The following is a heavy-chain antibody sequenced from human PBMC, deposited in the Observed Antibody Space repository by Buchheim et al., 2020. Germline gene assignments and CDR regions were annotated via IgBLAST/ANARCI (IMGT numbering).Heavy chain of an antibody. CDR3: ARDTSVVVVAATPGDYYYGMDV. CDR2: SSSSSSYI. D-gene: IGHD2-15*01. Sequence: EVQLVESGGGLVKPGGSLRLSCAASGFTFSSYSMNWVRQAPGKGLEWVSSSSSSSSYIYYADSVKGRFTISRDNAKNSLYLQMNSLRAEDTAVYYCARDTSVVVVAATPGDYYYGMDVWGQGTT. J-gene: IGHJ6*02. CDR1: GFTFSSYS. V-gene: IGHV3-21*01.